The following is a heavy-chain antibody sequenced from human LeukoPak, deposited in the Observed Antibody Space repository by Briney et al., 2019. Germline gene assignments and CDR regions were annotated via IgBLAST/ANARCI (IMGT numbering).Heavy chain of an antibody. CDR3: ARHQGVIGGMQLWFDAFDI. CDR2: IYSSGST. CDR1: GGSISSSSYY. J-gene: IGHJ3*02. V-gene: IGHV4-39*01. D-gene: IGHD5-18*01. Sequence: PSETLSLTCTVSGGSISSSSYYWGWIRQPPGRGLEWIGSIYSSGSTYYNPSLMSRVTISVDTSKNQFSLKLSSVTAADTAVYYCARHQGVIGGMQLWFDAFDIWGQGTMVTVSS.